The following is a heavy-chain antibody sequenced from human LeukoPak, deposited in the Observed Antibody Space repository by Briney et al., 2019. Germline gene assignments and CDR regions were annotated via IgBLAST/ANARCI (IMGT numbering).Heavy chain of an antibody. Sequence: GGSLRLSCAASGFTFDDYTMHWVRQAPGKGLEWVSSISSSSVYKYYADSLKGRFTISRDNAKNSLYLQMNSLRAEDTAVYYCAGSIVGPKGRWGQGTLVTVSS. D-gene: IGHD1-26*01. CDR3: AGSIVGPKGR. J-gene: IGHJ4*02. V-gene: IGHV3-21*03. CDR1: GFTFDDYT. CDR2: ISSSSVYK.